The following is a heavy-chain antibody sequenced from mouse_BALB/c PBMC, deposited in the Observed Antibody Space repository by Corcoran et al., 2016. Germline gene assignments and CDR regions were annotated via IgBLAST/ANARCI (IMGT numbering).Heavy chain of an antibody. CDR3: ARSNSWYDGDWYFDV. V-gene: IGHV14-3*02. J-gene: IGHJ1*01. D-gene: IGHD2-14*01. CDR1: GFNIKDTY. CDR2: SYPANGNT. Sequence: EVQLQQSGAELVKPGASVKLSCTASGFNIKDTYMHWVKQRPEQGLEWIGRSYPANGNTKYDPKFQGMATRTADTSSNTAYLQLSSLTSEDTAVYYCARSNSWYDGDWYFDVWGAGATVTVSS.